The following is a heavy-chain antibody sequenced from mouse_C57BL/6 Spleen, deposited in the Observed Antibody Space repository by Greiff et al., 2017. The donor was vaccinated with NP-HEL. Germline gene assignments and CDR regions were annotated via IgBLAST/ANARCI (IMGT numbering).Heavy chain of an antibody. Sequence: QVQLQQSGAELVRPGASVTLSCKASGYTFTDYEMHWVKQTPVHGLEWIGAIDPETGGTAYNQKFKGKAILTADKSSSTAYMELRSLTSEDSAVYYCNYYGSSPAWFAYWGQGTLVTVSA. V-gene: IGHV1-15*01. J-gene: IGHJ3*01. CDR1: GYTFTDYE. D-gene: IGHD1-1*01. CDR2: IDPETGGT. CDR3: NYYGSSPAWFAY.